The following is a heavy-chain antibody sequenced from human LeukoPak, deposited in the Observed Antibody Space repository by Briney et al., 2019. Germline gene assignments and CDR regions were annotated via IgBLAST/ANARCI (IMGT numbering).Heavy chain of an antibody. V-gene: IGHV3-33*06. CDR1: KFTFSVHA. J-gene: IGHJ4*02. CDR3: VKERSSHYFDY. CDR2: VYPDGRST. Sequence: PGGSLRLSCAASKFTFSVHAMHWVRQAPGGGLEWVAIVYPDGRSTSYAESVKGRFTISRDNSNNTLYLGMNSLRAEDTAVYYCVKERSSHYFDYWGQGILVTVSS.